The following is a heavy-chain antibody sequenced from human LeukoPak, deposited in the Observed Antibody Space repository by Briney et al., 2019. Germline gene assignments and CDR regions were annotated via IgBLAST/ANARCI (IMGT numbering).Heavy chain of an antibody. CDR2: ITSSSSYI. CDR1: GFPFSSYS. V-gene: IGHV3-21*01. Sequence: GGSLRLSFAASGFPFSSYSMNWVRQAPGKGLEWVSSITSSSSYIYYPDSVKGRFTISRDNAKNTLYLQMNSLRAEDTAVYYCARETYSSGWYLNRAFDIWGQGTMVTVSS. CDR3: ARETYSSGWYLNRAFDI. D-gene: IGHD6-19*01. J-gene: IGHJ3*02.